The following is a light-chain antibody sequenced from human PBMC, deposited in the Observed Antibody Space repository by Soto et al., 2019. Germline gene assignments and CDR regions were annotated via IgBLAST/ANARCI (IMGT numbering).Light chain of an antibody. J-gene: IGKJ1*01. CDR1: QSISCR. V-gene: IGKV1-5*01. CDR3: QQYNSYPWT. CDR2: DAS. Sequence: DIQMTQSPSTLSASVGDRVTITCRASQSISCRLAWYQQKPGKAPKLLIYDASSLESGVPSRFSGSGSGTEFTLTISSLQPDDFATYYCQQYNSYPWTFGQGTKVDIK.